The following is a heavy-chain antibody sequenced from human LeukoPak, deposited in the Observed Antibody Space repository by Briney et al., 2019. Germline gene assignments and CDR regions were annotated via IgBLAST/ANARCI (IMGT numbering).Heavy chain of an antibody. Sequence: GGSLRLSCAASGFTFSSYAMSWVRQAPGKGLEWVSTVSGGGVTTYYVDSAKGRFTISRDNSKNTLYLQMNSLTAEDTAVYYCPKQSYASGWNPFDYWGQGILVTVSS. V-gene: IGHV3-23*01. D-gene: IGHD6-19*01. CDR2: VSGGGVTT. J-gene: IGHJ4*02. CDR1: GFTFSSYA. CDR3: PKQSYASGWNPFDY.